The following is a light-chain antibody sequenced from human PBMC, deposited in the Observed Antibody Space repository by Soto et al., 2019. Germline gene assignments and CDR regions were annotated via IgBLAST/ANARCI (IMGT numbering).Light chain of an antibody. CDR1: QSVSSN. J-gene: IGKJ1*01. CDR2: GAS. CDR3: QQYNNWRT. V-gene: IGKV3-15*01. Sequence: EIVMTQSPATLSVSPGERATLSCRASQSVSSNLAWYQQKPGQPPRLLIHGASTRATGIPARFSGSGSGTEFTLTIYSLQSEDSAVYYCQQYNNWRTFGQGTK.